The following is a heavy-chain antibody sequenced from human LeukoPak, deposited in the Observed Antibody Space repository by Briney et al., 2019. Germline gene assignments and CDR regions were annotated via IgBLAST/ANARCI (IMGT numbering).Heavy chain of an antibody. Sequence: PSQTLSLTCAVSGGSISSGGYSWSWLRQPPGKGLEWIGYIYHSGSTYYNPSLKSRVTISVDRSKNQFSLKLSSVTAADTAVYYCAGMVRGVISMAFDYWGQGTLVTVSS. D-gene: IGHD3-10*01. V-gene: IGHV4-30-2*01. J-gene: IGHJ4*02. CDR3: AGMVRGVISMAFDY. CDR2: IYHSGST. CDR1: GGSISSGGYS.